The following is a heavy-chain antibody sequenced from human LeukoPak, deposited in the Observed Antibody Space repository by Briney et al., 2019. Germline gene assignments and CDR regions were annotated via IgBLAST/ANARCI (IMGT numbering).Heavy chain of an antibody. CDR3: ARGDIVVVPAAPFDY. J-gene: IGHJ4*02. Sequence: PGRSLRLSCAASGFTFSSYAMHWVRQAPGKGLEGVAVISYGGSNKYYADSVKGRFTISRDNSKNTLYLQMNSLRAEDTAVYYCARGDIVVVPAAPFDYWGQGTLVTVSS. CDR1: GFTFSSYA. V-gene: IGHV3-30-3*01. CDR2: ISYGGSNK. D-gene: IGHD2-2*01.